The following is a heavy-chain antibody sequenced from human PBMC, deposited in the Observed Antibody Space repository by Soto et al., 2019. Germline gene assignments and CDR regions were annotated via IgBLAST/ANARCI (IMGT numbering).Heavy chain of an antibody. CDR3: ARNIRSYYDILTGYYPVYYFDY. CDR2: IFSNDEK. D-gene: IGHD3-9*01. J-gene: IGHJ4*02. Sequence: QVTLKESGPVLVKPTETLTLTCTVSGFSLSNARMGVSWIRQPPGKALEWLAHIFSNDEKSYSTSLKSRLTISKDTSKSRVVLTMTNMDPVDTATYYCARNIRSYYDILTGYYPVYYFDYWGQGTLVTVS. V-gene: IGHV2-26*01. CDR1: GFSLSNARMG.